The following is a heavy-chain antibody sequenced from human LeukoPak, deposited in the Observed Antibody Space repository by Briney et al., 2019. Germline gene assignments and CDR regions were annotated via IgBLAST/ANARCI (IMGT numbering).Heavy chain of an antibody. CDR1: VFSFSSYC. V-gene: IGHV3-7*01. CDR2: IKQDGSEK. J-gene: IGHJ5*02. Sequence: GGSLRLSCAASVFSFSSYCVSWLRQAPGKGLEWVANIKQDGSEKYYVDSVKGRFTISRDNAKNSLYLQMNSLRAEDTAVYYCARETYSSGWTSFGPWGQGILVTASS. D-gene: IGHD6-25*01. CDR3: ARETYSSGWTSFGP.